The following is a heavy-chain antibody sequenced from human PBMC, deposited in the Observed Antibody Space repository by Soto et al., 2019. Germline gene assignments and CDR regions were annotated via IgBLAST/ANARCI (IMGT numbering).Heavy chain of an antibody. D-gene: IGHD3-22*01. V-gene: IGHV1-3*01. J-gene: IGHJ6*02. CDR2: INAGNGNT. Sequence: QIQLMQSGAEVKKPGASVKVSCKASGYTFTSYGIHWVRQAPGQRLEWTGWINAGNGNTKYSEKFQGRVTITRDTSVSTAYLELSSLRSEDTAVYYCARDPNDSSAYYHHYYYGMDVWGQGTTVTVSS. CDR1: GYTFTSYG. CDR3: ARDPNDSSAYYHHYYYGMDV.